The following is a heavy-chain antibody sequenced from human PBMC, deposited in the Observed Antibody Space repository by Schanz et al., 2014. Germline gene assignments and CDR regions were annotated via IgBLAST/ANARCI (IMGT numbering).Heavy chain of an antibody. V-gene: IGHV3-23*01. Sequence: EVQLLESGGGLVQPGGSLRLSCAASGFTFTNYAMSWVRQAPGKGLEWVSLISDSGDTAYYADSVKGRFTVSRDNAENALYLQMNSLRAEDTGLYFCARGGSGSHYRLDYWGQGTLVTVSS. CDR2: ISDSGDTA. CDR3: ARGGSGSHYRLDY. D-gene: IGHD1-26*01. CDR1: GFTFTNYA. J-gene: IGHJ4*02.